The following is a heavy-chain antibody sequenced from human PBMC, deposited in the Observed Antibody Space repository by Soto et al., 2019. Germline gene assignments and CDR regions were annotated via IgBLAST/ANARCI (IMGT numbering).Heavy chain of an antibody. CDR2: IIPIFGTA. CDR3: ARTHQALRYFELYYYYGMDV. D-gene: IGHD3-9*01. J-gene: IGHJ6*02. V-gene: IGHV1-69*13. Sequence: GASVKVSCKASGGTFSSYAISWVRQAPGQGLEWMGGIIPIFGTANYAQKFQGRVTITADESTSTAYMELSSLRSEDTAVYYCARTHQALRYFELYYYYGMDVWGQGTTVTVSS. CDR1: GGTFSSYA.